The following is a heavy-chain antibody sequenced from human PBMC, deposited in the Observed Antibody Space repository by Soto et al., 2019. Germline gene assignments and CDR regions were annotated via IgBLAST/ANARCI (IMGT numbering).Heavy chain of an antibody. Sequence: GSLRLSCGASGFIFSKYSMNWVRQAPGKGLEWLSYISSNSVTIYYADSVRGRFTIFRDNAKNSLYLQMNSLRDEDTAVYYCAREDILGTRSFDYWGQGALVTVSS. CDR1: GFIFSKYS. V-gene: IGHV3-48*02. D-gene: IGHD1-26*01. CDR2: ISSNSVTI. CDR3: AREDILGTRSFDY. J-gene: IGHJ4*02.